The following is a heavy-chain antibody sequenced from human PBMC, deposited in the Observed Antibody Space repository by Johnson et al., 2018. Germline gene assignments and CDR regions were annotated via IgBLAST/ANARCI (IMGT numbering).Heavy chain of an antibody. Sequence: QVQLVESGAEVKKPGASMKVSCRASGHTFTSYYIHWVRQAPGQGLEWMGIINASGGSTTYAQKFQGRVALTRDTSTSPVYMELSGLRSDETAVYYCARAVDGTFDNWGQGTLVTVSS. D-gene: IGHD1-26*01. CDR1: GHTFTSYY. CDR2: INASGGST. CDR3: ARAVDGTFDN. J-gene: IGHJ4*02. V-gene: IGHV1-46*01.